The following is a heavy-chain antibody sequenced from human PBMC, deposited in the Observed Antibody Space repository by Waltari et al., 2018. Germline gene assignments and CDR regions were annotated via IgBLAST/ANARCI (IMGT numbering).Heavy chain of an antibody. CDR2: IYYSGST. Sequence: QLQLQESGPGLVKPSETLSLTCTVSGGSISSSSYYWGWIRQPPGKGLEWIGSIYYSGSTYYNPSLKSRVTISVDTSKNQFSLKLSSVTAADTAVYYGARTTLVEMATMYFDYWGQGTLVTVSS. V-gene: IGHV4-39*07. CDR1: GGSISSSSYY. CDR3: ARTTLVEMATMYFDY. J-gene: IGHJ4*02. D-gene: IGHD5-12*01.